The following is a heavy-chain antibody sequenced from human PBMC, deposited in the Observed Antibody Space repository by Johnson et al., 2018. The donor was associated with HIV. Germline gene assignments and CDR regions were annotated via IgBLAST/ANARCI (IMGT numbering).Heavy chain of an antibody. CDR2: ISWNSGSI. J-gene: IGHJ3*02. D-gene: IGHD6-13*01. CDR1: GFTFSNYG. V-gene: IGHV3-48*04. CDR3: ARGRYSSSWSMGEIDAFDI. Sequence: VQLVESGGGVVQPGRSLRLSCTASGFTFSNYGMHWVRQVPGKGLEWVSLISWNSGSIDYADSVKGRFTISRDNAKNSLYLQMNSLRAEDTAVNYCARGRYSSSWSMGEIDAFDIWGQGTMVTVSS.